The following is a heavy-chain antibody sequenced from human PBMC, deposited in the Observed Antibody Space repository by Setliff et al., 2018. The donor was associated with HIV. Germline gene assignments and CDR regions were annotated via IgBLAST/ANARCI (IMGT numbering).Heavy chain of an antibody. Sequence: SETLSLTCTVSGGSISSYYWSWIRQPPGKGLEWIGYIYYSGSTNYNPSLKSRLAISVDSSKNQFFLRLSSVTAADTAVYYCAKLENGDEGGYVDVWGKGTTVTVSS. J-gene: IGHJ6*03. CDR1: GGSISSYY. V-gene: IGHV4-59*12. D-gene: IGHD2-21*02. CDR3: AKLENGDEGGYVDV. CDR2: IYYSGST.